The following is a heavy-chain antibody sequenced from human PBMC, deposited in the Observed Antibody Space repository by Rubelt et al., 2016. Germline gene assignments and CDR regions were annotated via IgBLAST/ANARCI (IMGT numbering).Heavy chain of an antibody. J-gene: IGHJ4*02. CDR3: VRIFDH. Sequence: QVQLQQRGAGLLKPSETLSLTCAVYGGSLSGYYWGWIRQPPGKGLEWIGDINHSGTTNYNPSLKCRVTISLDPSKNQFSLTLNSVTAADTAVYYCVRIFDHWGQGTLVTASS. CDR2: INHSGTT. V-gene: IGHV4-34*01. CDR1: GGSLSGYY.